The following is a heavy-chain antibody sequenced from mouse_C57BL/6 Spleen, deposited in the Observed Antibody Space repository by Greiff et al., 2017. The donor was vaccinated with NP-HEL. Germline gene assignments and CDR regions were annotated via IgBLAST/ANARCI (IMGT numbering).Heavy chain of an antibody. CDR2: IYPGDGDT. CDR3: ARLDGYFDV. J-gene: IGHJ1*03. V-gene: IGHV1-82*01. Sequence: QVLLQQSGPELVKPGASVKISCKASGYSFSSSWMNWVKQRPGKGLEWIGRIYPGDGDTNYNGKFKGKATLTADKSSSTAYMQLSSLTSEDSAVYFCARLDGYFDVWGTGTTVTVSS. CDR1: GYSFSSSW.